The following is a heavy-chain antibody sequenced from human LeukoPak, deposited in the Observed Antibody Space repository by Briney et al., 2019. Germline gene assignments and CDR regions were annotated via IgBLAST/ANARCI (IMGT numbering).Heavy chain of an antibody. D-gene: IGHD3-22*01. Sequence: GGSLRLSCAASGFTFSSYAMSWVRQAPGKGLEWVSAISGSGGSTYYADSVKGRFTISRDNSKNTLYLQMNSLRAEDTAVYYFAKLLYYYHSSGYSTPFDYWGQGTLVTGSS. J-gene: IGHJ4*02. V-gene: IGHV3-23*01. CDR3: AKLLYYYHSSGYSTPFDY. CDR1: GFTFSSYA. CDR2: ISGSGGST.